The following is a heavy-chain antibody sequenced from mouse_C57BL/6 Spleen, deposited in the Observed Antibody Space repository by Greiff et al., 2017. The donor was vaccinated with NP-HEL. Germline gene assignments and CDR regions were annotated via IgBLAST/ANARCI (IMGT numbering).Heavy chain of an antibody. CDR3: AREASFDGSGGFAY. Sequence: VQLQQSGSELRSPGSSVKLSCKDFDSEVFPIAYMSWVRQKPGHGFEWIGGILPSIGRTIYGEKFEDKATLDADTLSNTAYLELNSLTSEDSAIYYCAREASFDGSGGFAYWGQGTLVTVSA. CDR2: ILPSIGRT. J-gene: IGHJ3*01. V-gene: IGHV15-2*01. CDR1: DSEVFPIAY. D-gene: IGHD1-1*01.